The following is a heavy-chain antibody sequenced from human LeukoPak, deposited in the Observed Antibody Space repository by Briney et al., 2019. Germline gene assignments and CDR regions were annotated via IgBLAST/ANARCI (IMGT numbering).Heavy chain of an antibody. J-gene: IGHJ6*02. CDR2: INTNTRNP. CDR1: GYTFTRDA. D-gene: IGHD2-15*01. V-gene: IGHV7-4-1*02. CDR3: ARGGGNGIV. Sequence: ASVKISCKASGYTFTRDAMNWVRQAPGQGFEWMGWINTNTRNPTYARGFTGRFVFSLDTSVSTAYLQISSLKAEDTAVYYCARGGGNGIVWGQGTTVTVSS.